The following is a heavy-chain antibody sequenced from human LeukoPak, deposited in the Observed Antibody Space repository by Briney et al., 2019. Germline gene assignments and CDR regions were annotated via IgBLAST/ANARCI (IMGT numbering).Heavy chain of an antibody. CDR1: GFTFTSYS. D-gene: IGHD3-22*01. V-gene: IGHV3-23*01. J-gene: IGHJ4*02. Sequence: GGSLRLSCAASGFTFTSYSMNRVRQAPGKGLEWVSAISGSGGSTYYADSVKGRFTISRDNSKNTLYLQMNSLRAEDTAVYYCAKDYDSSGYPYFDYWGQGTLVTVSS. CDR3: AKDYDSSGYPYFDY. CDR2: ISGSGGST.